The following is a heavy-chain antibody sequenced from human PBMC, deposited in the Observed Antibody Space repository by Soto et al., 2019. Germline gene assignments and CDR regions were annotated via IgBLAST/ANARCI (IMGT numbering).Heavy chain of an antibody. Sequence: EVQLVESGGGLVQPGGSLRLSCAASGFTVSSNYMSWVRQAPGKGLEWVSVIYSGGSTYYADSVKGRFTISRHNSKSTLYLQMNSLRAEDTAVYYCARDSPRGNWFDPWGQGTLVTVSS. J-gene: IGHJ5*02. V-gene: IGHV3-53*04. CDR1: GFTVSSNY. CDR2: IYSGGST. CDR3: ARDSPRGNWFDP.